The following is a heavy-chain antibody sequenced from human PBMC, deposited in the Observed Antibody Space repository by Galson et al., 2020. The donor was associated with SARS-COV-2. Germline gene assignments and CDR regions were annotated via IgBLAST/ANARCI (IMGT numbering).Heavy chain of an antibody. V-gene: IGHV3-30*09. Sequence: AGSLRLSCAASGFPFSRNAMHWVRQAPGKGLEWVTVISDDGNKKYYAESVRGRFAISRDNSENTLYLQMNSLRPDDTATYYCSTERYDNSRGLESWGQGTLVTVSS. CDR1: GFPFSRNA. D-gene: IGHD3-3*01. J-gene: IGHJ5*02. CDR3: STERYDNSRGLES. CDR2: ISDDGNKK.